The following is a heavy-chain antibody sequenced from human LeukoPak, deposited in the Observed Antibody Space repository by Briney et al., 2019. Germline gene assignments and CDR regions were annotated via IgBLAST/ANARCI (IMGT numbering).Heavy chain of an antibody. V-gene: IGHV1-2*02. CDR3: ARVTGRWIQLWSLDY. Sequence: VASVKVSCKASGYTFTGYYMHWVRQAPGQGLEWMGWINPNSGGTNYAQKFQGRVTMTRDTSISTAYMELSRLRSDDTAVYYCARVTGRWIQLWSLDYWGQGTLVTVSS. CDR2: INPNSGGT. J-gene: IGHJ4*02. CDR1: GYTFTGYY. D-gene: IGHD5-18*01.